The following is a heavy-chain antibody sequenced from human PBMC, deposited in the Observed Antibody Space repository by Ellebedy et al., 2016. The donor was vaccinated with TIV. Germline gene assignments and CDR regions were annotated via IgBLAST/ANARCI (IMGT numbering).Heavy chain of an antibody. D-gene: IGHD5-24*01. J-gene: IGHJ4*02. V-gene: IGHV3-23*01. Sequence: GESLKISCAASGFTFNSYGMHWVRQAPGKGLEWVSGISAGGYGTYYAESLRGRFTISRDNSKETLYLQMNSPGVEDTAVYYCASWREGYNADFDNWGQGTLVTVSS. CDR1: GFTFNSYG. CDR2: ISAGGYGT. CDR3: ASWREGYNADFDN.